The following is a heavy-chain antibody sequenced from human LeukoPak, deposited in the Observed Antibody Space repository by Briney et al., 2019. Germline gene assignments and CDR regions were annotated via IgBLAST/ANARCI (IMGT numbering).Heavy chain of an antibody. CDR2: ITSSSSYI. V-gene: IGHV3-21*01. Sequence: GGSLRLSCAASGFTFSSYHMNWVRQAPGKGLEWVSSITSSSSYICYADSVKGRFTISRDNAKNSLYLQMNSLRAEDTAVYYCARGPSRFGELSGGNWGQGTLVTVSS. CDR1: GFTFSSYH. J-gene: IGHJ4*02. D-gene: IGHD3-10*01. CDR3: ARGPSRFGELSGGN.